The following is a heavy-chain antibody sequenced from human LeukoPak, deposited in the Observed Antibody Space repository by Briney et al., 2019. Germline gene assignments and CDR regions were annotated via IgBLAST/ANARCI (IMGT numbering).Heavy chain of an antibody. CDR2: INPNSGGT. CDR3: ARDSGSSSWEFDY. Sequence: ASVKVSCKASGYSFTGYYIHWVRQAPGQGLEWMGWINPNSGGTTYAQQFQGRVTMTRDTSISTVYMEQIRLGSDDTAVYYCARDSGSSSWEFDYWGQGTLVTVSS. V-gene: IGHV1-2*02. CDR1: GYSFTGYY. J-gene: IGHJ4*02. D-gene: IGHD6-13*01.